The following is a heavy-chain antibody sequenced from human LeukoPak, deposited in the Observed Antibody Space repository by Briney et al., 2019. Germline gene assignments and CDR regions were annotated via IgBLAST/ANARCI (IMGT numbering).Heavy chain of an antibody. CDR2: ISSSSSYI. CDR1: GFTSSSYS. D-gene: IGHD6-6*01. V-gene: IGHV3-21*01. J-gene: IGHJ4*02. Sequence: GRSLRLSCAASGFTSSSYSMNWVRQAPGKGLEWVSSISSSSSYIYYADSVKGRFTISRDNAKNSLYLQMNSLRAEDTAVYYCARVGVRYSSSATFDYWGQGTLVTVSS. CDR3: ARVGVRYSSSATFDY.